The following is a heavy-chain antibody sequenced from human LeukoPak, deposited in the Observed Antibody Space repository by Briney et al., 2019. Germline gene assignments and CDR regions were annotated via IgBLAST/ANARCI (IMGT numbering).Heavy chain of an antibody. CDR2: INPNSGGT. CDR3: ARVGIGGLSIAAEV. CDR1: GYTFTSYA. Sequence: EASVKVSCKASGYTFTSYAMNWVRQAPGQGLEWMGWINPNSGGTNYAQKFQGRVTMTRDTSISTAYTELGRLRSDDTAVYYCARVGIGGLSIAAEVWGQGTLVTVSS. D-gene: IGHD6-6*01. V-gene: IGHV1-2*02. J-gene: IGHJ4*02.